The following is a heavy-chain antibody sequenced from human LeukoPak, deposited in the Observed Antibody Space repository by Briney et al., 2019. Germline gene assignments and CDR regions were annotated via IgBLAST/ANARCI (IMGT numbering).Heavy chain of an antibody. CDR3: ARRYTDSSEGFDY. D-gene: IGHD6-6*01. CDR2: INPNSGGT. Sequence: ASVKVSCKASGYTFTDYHVHWVRQAPGQGLEWMGWINPNSGGTNYAGKFQGRVTVTSDTSISTAYMELSGLRSDDTAVYYCARRYTDSSEGFDYWGQGTLVTVSS. J-gene: IGHJ4*02. V-gene: IGHV1-2*02. CDR1: GYTFTDYH.